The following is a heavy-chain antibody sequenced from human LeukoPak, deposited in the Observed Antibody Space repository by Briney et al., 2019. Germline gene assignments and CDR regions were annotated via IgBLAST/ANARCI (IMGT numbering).Heavy chain of an antibody. Sequence: ASVKVSCKASGYTFTSYDINWLRQSTGQGLEWMGCMNPNSGNTGYAQKFQGRVTMTRNTSISTAYMELSSLRSEDTAVYYCARVFYSHYYYYGMDVWGQGTTVTVSS. CDR3: ARVFYSHYYYYGMDV. V-gene: IGHV1-8*01. J-gene: IGHJ6*02. CDR1: GYTFTSYD. D-gene: IGHD4-4*01. CDR2: MNPNSGNT.